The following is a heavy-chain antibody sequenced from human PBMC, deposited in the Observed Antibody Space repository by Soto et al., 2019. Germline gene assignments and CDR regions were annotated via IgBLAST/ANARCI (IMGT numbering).Heavy chain of an antibody. CDR2: ISFDGTTQ. V-gene: IGHV3-30-3*01. Sequence: GGSLRLSCEASGFRLSDYPMHWVRRAPGKGLEWVAVISFDGTTQQYMDSVKGRFTISRDNSKNILFLQVNSLRAEDTAVYYCAKGYFSGYDLAYFDYWGQG. CDR1: GFRLSDYP. D-gene: IGHD5-12*01. J-gene: IGHJ4*02. CDR3: AKGYFSGYDLAYFDY.